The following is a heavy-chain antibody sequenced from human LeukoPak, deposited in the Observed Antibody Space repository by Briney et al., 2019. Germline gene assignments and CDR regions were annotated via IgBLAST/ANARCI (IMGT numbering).Heavy chain of an antibody. J-gene: IGHJ1*01. CDR2: ISSSSSYI. D-gene: IGHD6-19*01. CDR1: GFTFSSYS. Sequence: PGGSLRLSCAASGFTFSSYSMNWVRQAPGKGLEWVSSISSSSSYIYYADSVQGRFTISRDNAKNSPYLQMNSLRAEDTAVYYCASGYSSGWYTRGSEYFQHWGQGTLVTVSS. CDR3: ASGYSSGWYTRGSEYFQH. V-gene: IGHV3-21*01.